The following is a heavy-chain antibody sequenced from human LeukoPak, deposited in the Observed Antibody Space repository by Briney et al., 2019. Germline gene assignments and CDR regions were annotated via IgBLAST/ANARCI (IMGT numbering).Heavy chain of an antibody. Sequence: ASVKVSCKASGYTFSDFYIHWVRQAPGQGLEYVGWITPKSGDSYSPQRFQGRVTMTRDASISTAYMELSSLRSDDTAVYFCARVRLADERAWAYWGQGTLVTVSS. CDR1: GYTFSDFY. CDR2: ITPKSGDS. J-gene: IGHJ4*02. V-gene: IGHV1-2*02. CDR3: ARVRLADERAWAY. D-gene: IGHD3-3*02.